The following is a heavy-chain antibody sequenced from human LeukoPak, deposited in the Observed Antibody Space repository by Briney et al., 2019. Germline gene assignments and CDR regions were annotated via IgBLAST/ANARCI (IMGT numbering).Heavy chain of an antibody. CDR1: GFTFSRYT. J-gene: IGHJ4*02. CDR2: ISGDSKYI. V-gene: IGHV3-21*01. CDR3: AKDHPSIDH. Sequence: GGSLRLSCAGSGFTFSRYTFNWVRQAPGRGLEWVSAISGDSKYIYYTDSVKGRFTISRDNSKNTLYLEMNSLRAEDTAVYYCAKDHPSIDHWGQGSLVTVSS.